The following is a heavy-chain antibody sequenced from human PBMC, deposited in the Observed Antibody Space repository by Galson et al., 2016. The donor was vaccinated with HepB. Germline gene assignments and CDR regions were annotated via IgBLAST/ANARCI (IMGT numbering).Heavy chain of an antibody. CDR3: SRVALGSGGDV. CDR2: IRSKPYGGTT. D-gene: IGHD3-10*01. V-gene: IGHV3-49*03. Sequence: SLRLSCAASGFTFGDYAVNWFRQAPGKGLQWVGYIRSKPYGGTTEYAASVKGRFTISRDDSKMIAYLQMNSLKTEDTALYDCSRVALGSGGDVWGQGTLVTVSA. CDR1: GFTFGDYA. J-gene: IGHJ1*01.